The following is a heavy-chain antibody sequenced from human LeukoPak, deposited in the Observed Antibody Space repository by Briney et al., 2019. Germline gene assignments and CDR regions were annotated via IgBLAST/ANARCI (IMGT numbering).Heavy chain of an antibody. CDR3: ARVGQRDCTNGVCYKSRGFAFDI. D-gene: IGHD2-8*01. J-gene: IGHJ3*02. CDR2: IYYSGST. V-gene: IGHV4-39*01. CDR1: GGSISSSSYY. Sequence: SSETLSLTCTVSGGSISSSSYYWGWIRQPPGKGLEWIGSIYYSGSTYYNPSLKSRVTISVDTSKNQFSLKLSSVTAADTAVYYCARVGQRDCTNGVCYKSRGFAFDIWGQGTMVTVSS.